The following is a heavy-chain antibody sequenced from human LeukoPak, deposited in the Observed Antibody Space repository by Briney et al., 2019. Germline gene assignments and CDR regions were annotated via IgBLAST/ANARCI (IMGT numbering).Heavy chain of an antibody. CDR2: ISTSSSYI. D-gene: IGHD1-26*01. CDR3: ARAHEVGDY. V-gene: IGHV3-21*01. CDR1: GFPLSRYS. Sequence: GGSLRLSCAASGFPLSRYSMNWVRQAPGKGLEWVSSISTSSSYIYYADSVRGRFTISRDNAKNSSYLQMNNLRAEDTGVYYCARAHEVGDYWGQGTLVTVSS. J-gene: IGHJ4*02.